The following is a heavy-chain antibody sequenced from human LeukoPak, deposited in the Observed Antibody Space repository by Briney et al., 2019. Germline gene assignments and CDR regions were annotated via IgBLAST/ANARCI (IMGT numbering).Heavy chain of an antibody. Sequence: GGALRLSCAASGFTLSSNYMSWVGQAPGKGLEGVSGISGSGNTTYYADSVKGHFTISRDNSKNTLYLQMNSLRAEDTAVYYCAKSRPWELPTWGQGTLVTVSS. CDR1: GFTLSSNY. V-gene: IGHV3-23*01. J-gene: IGHJ5*02. CDR2: ISGSGNTT. D-gene: IGHD1-7*01. CDR3: AKSRPWELPT.